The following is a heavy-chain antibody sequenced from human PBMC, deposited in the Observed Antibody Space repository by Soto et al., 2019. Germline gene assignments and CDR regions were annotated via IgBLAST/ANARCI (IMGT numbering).Heavy chain of an antibody. D-gene: IGHD5-12*01. CDR3: ARNRDGYNYLYNWFDP. J-gene: IGHJ5*02. V-gene: IGHV1-18*01. CDR2: ISAYNGNT. Sequence: QVQLVQSGAEVKKPGASVKVSCKASGYTFTSYGISWVRQAPGQGLEWMGWISAYNGNTNYAQKLQGRVTMTTDTSTSTAYMEMRSLRSDDTAVYYCARNRDGYNYLYNWFDPWGQGTLVTVSS. CDR1: GYTFTSYG.